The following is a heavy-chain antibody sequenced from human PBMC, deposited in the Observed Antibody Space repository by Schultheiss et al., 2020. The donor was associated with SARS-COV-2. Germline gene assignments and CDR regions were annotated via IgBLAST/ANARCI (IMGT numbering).Heavy chain of an antibody. J-gene: IGHJ4*02. CDR1: GYSFTTYL. D-gene: IGHD4-17*01. Sequence: ASVKVSCKASGYSFTTYLMHWVRQAPGHGLEWMGMVNPSAGGTTYAQRFQGRVTMTTDTSTSTVSMDLNSLRAEDTAVYYCARDGDAHGDDYDYWGQGALVTVSS. CDR3: ARDGDAHGDDYDY. V-gene: IGHV1-46*01. CDR2: VNPSAGGT.